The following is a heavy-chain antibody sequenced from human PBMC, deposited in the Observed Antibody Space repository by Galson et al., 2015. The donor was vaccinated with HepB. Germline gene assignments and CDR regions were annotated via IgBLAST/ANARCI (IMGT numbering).Heavy chain of an antibody. Sequence: QVQLQESGPGLVKPSETLSLTCTVSGGSISSGGYYWSWIRQHPGKGLEWIGYIYYSGSTYYNPSLKSRVTISVDTSKNQFSLKLSSVTAADTAVYYCARDRTIFGVNYGMDVWGQGTTVTVSS. CDR1: GGSISSGGYY. D-gene: IGHD3-3*01. J-gene: IGHJ6*02. CDR2: IYYSGST. V-gene: IGHV4-31*03. CDR3: ARDRTIFGVNYGMDV.